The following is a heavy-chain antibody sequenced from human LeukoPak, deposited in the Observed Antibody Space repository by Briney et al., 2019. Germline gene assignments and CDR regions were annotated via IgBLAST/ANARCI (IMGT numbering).Heavy chain of an antibody. Sequence: SETLSLTCAVYGGSFSGYYWSWIRQPPGKGLEWIGEINHSGSTNYNPSLKSRVTISVGTSKNQFSLKLSSVTAADTAVYYCARRVYSSSWSYYFDYWGQGTLVTVSS. J-gene: IGHJ4*02. CDR1: GGSFSGYY. CDR3: ARRVYSSSWSYYFDY. CDR2: INHSGST. V-gene: IGHV4-34*01. D-gene: IGHD6-13*01.